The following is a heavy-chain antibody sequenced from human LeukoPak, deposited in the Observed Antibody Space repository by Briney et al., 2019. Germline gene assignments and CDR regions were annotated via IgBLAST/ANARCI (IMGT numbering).Heavy chain of an antibody. D-gene: IGHD3-3*01. CDR3: ARGLTIFGVVNDAFDI. CDR1: GFTFSSYA. J-gene: IGHJ3*02. CDR2: ISGSGGST. V-gene: IGHV3-23*01. Sequence: GGSLRLPCAASGFTFSSYAMSWVRQAPGKGLEWVSAISGSGGSTYYADSVKGRFTISRDNAKNTLYLQMNSLRAEDTAVYYCARGLTIFGVVNDAFDIWGQGTMVTVSS.